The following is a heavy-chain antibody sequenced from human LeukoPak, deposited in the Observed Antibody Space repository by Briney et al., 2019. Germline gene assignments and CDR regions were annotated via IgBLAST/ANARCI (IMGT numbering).Heavy chain of an antibody. V-gene: IGHV4-34*01. D-gene: IGHD2-15*01. J-gene: IGHJ4*02. CDR3: ARSPTPAPFFDY. Sequence: SETLSLTCAVYGGSFSGYYWSWIRLPPGKGLEWIGEINHSGSTNYNPSLKSRVTISVDTSKNQFSLKLSSVTAADTAVYYCARSPTPAPFFDYWGQGTLVTVSS. CDR2: INHSGST. CDR1: GGSFSGYY.